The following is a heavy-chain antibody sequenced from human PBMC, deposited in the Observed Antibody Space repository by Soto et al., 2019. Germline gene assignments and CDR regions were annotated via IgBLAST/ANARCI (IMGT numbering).Heavy chain of an antibody. Sequence: SETLSLTCAVYGGSFSGYYWSWIRQPPGKGLEWIGEINHSGSTNYNPSLKSRVTISVDTSKNQFSLKLSSVTAADTAVYYCARTRGLRFLEWLGYFDYWGQGTLVTVSS. CDR1: GGSFSGYY. CDR2: INHSGST. J-gene: IGHJ4*02. D-gene: IGHD3-3*01. V-gene: IGHV4-34*01. CDR3: ARTRGLRFLEWLGYFDY.